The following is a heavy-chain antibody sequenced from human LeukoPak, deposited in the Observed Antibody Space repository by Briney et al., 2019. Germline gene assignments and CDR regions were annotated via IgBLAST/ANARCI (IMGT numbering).Heavy chain of an antibody. J-gene: IGHJ6*03. CDR2: IKSKTDGGTT. CDR3: ARDRSCTGGSCYMDV. D-gene: IGHD2-15*01. Sequence: PGGSLRLSCAASGFTFSNAWMSWVRQAPGKGLEWVGRIKSKTDGGTTDYAAPVKGRFTISRDDSKNTLYLQMSSLKTEDTAVYYCARDRSCTGGSCYMDVWGRGTTVTVSS. CDR1: GFTFSNAW. V-gene: IGHV3-15*01.